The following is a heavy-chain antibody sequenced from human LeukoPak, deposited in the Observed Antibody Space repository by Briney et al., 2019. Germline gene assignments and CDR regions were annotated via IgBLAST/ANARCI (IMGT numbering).Heavy chain of an antibody. CDR2: IYYSGST. D-gene: IGHD3-16*01. Sequence: PSETLSLTCTVSGGSISSYYWSWIRQPPGKGLEWIGHIYYSGSTNYNPSLKSRVTISLDTSKNQFSLKLTSVTTADTAVYYCARVEFNYDDTGGDVFDIWGQGTMVTVSS. CDR1: GGSISSYY. CDR3: ARVEFNYDDTGGDVFDI. J-gene: IGHJ3*02. V-gene: IGHV4-59*01.